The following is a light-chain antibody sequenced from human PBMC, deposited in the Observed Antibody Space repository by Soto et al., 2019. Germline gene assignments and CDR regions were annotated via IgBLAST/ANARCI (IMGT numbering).Light chain of an antibody. Sequence: QSALTQPASVSGSPGQSITISCTGTSSDVGAYNYVSWYHHHPGRAPKLIIFEVSHRPSGVSDRFSGSKSGNTASLTISGLQTEDEADYYCTSYTRTRNLLFGGGTQLTVL. CDR1: SSDVGAYNY. CDR3: TSYTRTRNLL. CDR2: EVS. V-gene: IGLV2-14*01. J-gene: IGLJ2*01.